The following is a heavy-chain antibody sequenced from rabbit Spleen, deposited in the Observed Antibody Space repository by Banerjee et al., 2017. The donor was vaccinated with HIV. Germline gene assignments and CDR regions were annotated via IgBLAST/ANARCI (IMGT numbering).Heavy chain of an antibody. CDR3: ARDTASSFSSYGMDL. CDR1: GFSLISYY. D-gene: IGHD8-1*01. CDR2: IYAGSSGFT. Sequence: QQQLEESGGGLVKPGGTLTLTCTASGFSLISYYMCWVRQAPGKGLEWIACIYAGSSGFTYFATWAKGRFTISKTSSTTVTLQMTRLTAADTATYFCARDTASSFSSYGMDLWGPGTLVTVS. J-gene: IGHJ6*01. V-gene: IGHV1S45*01.